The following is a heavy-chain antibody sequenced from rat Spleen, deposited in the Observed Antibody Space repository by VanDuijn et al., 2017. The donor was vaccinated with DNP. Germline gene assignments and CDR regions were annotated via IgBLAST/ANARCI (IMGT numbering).Heavy chain of an antibody. Sequence: EVQLVESGGGLVQPGRSLKLSCAASGFTFSDYYMAWVRQAPTKGLEWVAYISYDGASTYNGDSVRGRFTISRDNAKSTLYLQMISLRSEDMATYYCARHVLPLRVWDYWGQGVMVTVSS. V-gene: IGHV5-22*01. D-gene: IGHD4-1*01. CDR2: ISYDGAST. J-gene: IGHJ2*01. CDR1: GFTFSDYY. CDR3: ARHVLPLRVWDY.